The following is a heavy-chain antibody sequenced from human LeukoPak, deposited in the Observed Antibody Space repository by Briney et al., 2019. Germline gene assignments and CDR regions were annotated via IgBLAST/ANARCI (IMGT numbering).Heavy chain of an antibody. CDR3: ARAKRQLVLSYYYYMDV. D-gene: IGHD6-13*01. J-gene: IGHJ6*03. CDR2: MNPNSGNT. CDR1: GYTFTSYD. V-gene: IGHV1-8*01. Sequence: ASVKVSCKASGYTFTSYDINWVRQATGRGLEWMGWMNPNSGNTGYAQKFQGRVTMTRNTSISTAYMELSSLRSEDTAVYYCARAKRQLVLSYYYYMDVWGKGTTVTVSS.